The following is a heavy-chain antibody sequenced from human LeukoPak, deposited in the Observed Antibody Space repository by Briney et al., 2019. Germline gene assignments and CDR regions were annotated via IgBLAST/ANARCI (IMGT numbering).Heavy chain of an antibody. CDR3: ARDRTTAGPYYFDY. CDR1: GYSISSGYY. V-gene: IGHV4-38-2*02. J-gene: IGHJ4*02. CDR2: IYDSGRT. Sequence: SETLSLTCAVSGYSISSGYYWGWIRQPPGKGLEWIGSIYDSGRTYNNPSLKSRVTISVDTSKNQFSLKLSSVTAADTAVYYCARDRTTAGPYYFDYWGQGTLVTVSS. D-gene: IGHD6-19*01.